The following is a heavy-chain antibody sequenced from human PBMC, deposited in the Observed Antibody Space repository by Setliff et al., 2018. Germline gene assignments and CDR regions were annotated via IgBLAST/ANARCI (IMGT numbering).Heavy chain of an antibody. D-gene: IGHD3-3*01. Sequence: PSETLSLTCTVSGGSISSPSYFWGWVRQPPGKEMEWIATIYYSGSSYYNPSLKSRLTISKDTSKNQFSLNLSSVTATDTAVYYCVRRRTGPGGVFDYWGQGTLVTVSS. V-gene: IGHV4-39*01. J-gene: IGHJ4*02. CDR3: VRRRTGPGGVFDY. CDR1: GGSISSPSYF. CDR2: IYYSGSS.